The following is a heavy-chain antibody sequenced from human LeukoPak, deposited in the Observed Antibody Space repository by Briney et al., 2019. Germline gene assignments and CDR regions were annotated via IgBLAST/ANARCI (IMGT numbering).Heavy chain of an antibody. CDR3: ARNPPYGEVDY. J-gene: IGHJ4*02. D-gene: IGHD4-17*01. CDR2: INPSGGST. Sequence: ASVKVSCKASGYTFTSYYMHWVRQAPGQGLEWMGIINPSGGSTSYAQKFQGRVTMTRDTSISTAYMELSRLRSDDTAVYYCARNPPYGEVDYWGQGTLVTVSS. V-gene: IGHV1-46*01. CDR1: GYTFTSYY.